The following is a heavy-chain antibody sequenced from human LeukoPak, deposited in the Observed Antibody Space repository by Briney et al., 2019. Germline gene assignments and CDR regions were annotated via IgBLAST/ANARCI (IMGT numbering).Heavy chain of an antibody. V-gene: IGHV3-33*06. CDR1: GFTFSSYG. J-gene: IGHJ3*02. Sequence: GGSLRLSCAASGFTFSSYGMHWVRQAPGKGLEWVAVIWYDGSNKYYADSVKGRFTISRDNSKNTLYLQVNSLRAEDTAVYYCAKGQTTVMAFDIWGQGTMVTVSS. CDR3: AKGQTTVMAFDI. D-gene: IGHD4-17*01. CDR2: IWYDGSNK.